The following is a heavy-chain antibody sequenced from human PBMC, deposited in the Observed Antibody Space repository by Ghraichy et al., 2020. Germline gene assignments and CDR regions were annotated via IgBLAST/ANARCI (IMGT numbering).Heavy chain of an antibody. CDR3: ARVGRAHIVVVTAIPRAFDI. CDR1: GGSFSGYY. Sequence: SETLSLTCAVYGGSFSGYYWSWIRQPPGKGLEWIGEINHSGSTNYNPSLKSRVTISVDTSKNQFSLKLSSVTAADTAVYYCARVGRAHIVVVTAIPRAFDIWGQGTMVTVSS. J-gene: IGHJ3*02. D-gene: IGHD2-21*02. CDR2: INHSGST. V-gene: IGHV4-34*01.